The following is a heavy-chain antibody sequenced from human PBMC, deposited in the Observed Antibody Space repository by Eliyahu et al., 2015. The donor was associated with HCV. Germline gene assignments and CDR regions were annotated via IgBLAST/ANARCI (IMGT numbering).Heavy chain of an antibody. Sequence: EVQLVESGGGLVQPGGSLRLSCAASGFXFSSYAMHWVRQAPGKGLGYVSAISSNGGSTYYANSVKGRFTISRDNSKNTLYLQMGSLRAEDMAVYYCAREKDPQRGFDPWGQGTLVTVSS. CDR1: GFXFSSYA. CDR3: AREKDPQRGFDP. J-gene: IGHJ5*02. CDR2: ISSNGGST. V-gene: IGHV3-64*01.